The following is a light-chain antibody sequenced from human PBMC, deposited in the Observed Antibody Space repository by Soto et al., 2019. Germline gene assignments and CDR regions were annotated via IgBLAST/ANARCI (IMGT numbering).Light chain of an antibody. J-gene: IGLJ2*01. CDR3: QSADSSGTSMV. CDR1: ALPKQY. Sequence: SYELTQPPSVSVSPGKTARITCSGDALPKQYAYWYQQKPGQAPVLVIYKDSERPSGIPERFSGSSSGTTVTLTISGVQAEDEADYYCQSADSSGTSMVFGGGTKLTVL. CDR2: KDS. V-gene: IGLV3-25*02.